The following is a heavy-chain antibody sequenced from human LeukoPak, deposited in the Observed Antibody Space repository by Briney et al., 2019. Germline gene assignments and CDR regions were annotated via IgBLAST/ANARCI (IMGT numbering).Heavy chain of an antibody. CDR1: GFGFSSHW. CDR2: ISQDGSEK. Sequence: GGSLRLSCAASGFGFSSHWMSWVRQAPGKGLEWVADISQDGSEKYYVDSVKGRFTISRDNAKNTLYMQMNSLRAEDSAVYYCTRDVWGDRDGFFEYWGQGTLVTVSS. V-gene: IGHV3-7*01. J-gene: IGHJ4*02. D-gene: IGHD5-24*01. CDR3: TRDVWGDRDGFFEY.